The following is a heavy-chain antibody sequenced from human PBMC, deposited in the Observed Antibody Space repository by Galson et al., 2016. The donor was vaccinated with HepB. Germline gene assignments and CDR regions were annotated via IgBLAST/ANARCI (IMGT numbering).Heavy chain of an antibody. CDR1: GFTFGDFA. J-gene: IGHJ4*02. CDR2: ITSKAYGGTA. CDR3: TRVGRNPRRPSMMHEIFDY. D-gene: IGHD3-16*01. V-gene: IGHV3-49*03. Sequence: SLRLSCAASGFTFGDFAVSWSRQAPGKGLEWVGLITSKAYGGTAEYAPSVKGRFSISRDDSKSIAYLQMNSLKTEDTATYYCTRVGRNPRRPSMMHEIFDYWGQGILVTVSA.